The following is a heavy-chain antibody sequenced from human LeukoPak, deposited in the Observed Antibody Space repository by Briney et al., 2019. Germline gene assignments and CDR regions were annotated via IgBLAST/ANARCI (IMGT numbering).Heavy chain of an antibody. CDR2: ITGDGGIT. CDR3: IGDPG. J-gene: IGHJ4*02. Sequence: GGSLRLSCAASGFSFDNYAMRWVRQAPGKGLEWVSLITGDGGITYYADSVKGRFTISRDNSKNSLYLQMNSLRTEDTAFYYCIGDPGGGQGTLVTVSS. CDR1: GFSFDNYA. V-gene: IGHV3-43*02. D-gene: IGHD4-17*01.